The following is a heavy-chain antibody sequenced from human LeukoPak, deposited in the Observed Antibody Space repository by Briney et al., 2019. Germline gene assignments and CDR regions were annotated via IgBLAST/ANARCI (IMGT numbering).Heavy chain of an antibody. V-gene: IGHV4-59*01. CDR3: ARDRPVLRFLEWLPAIKQNYYYYMDV. J-gene: IGHJ6*03. D-gene: IGHD3-3*01. CDR1: GGSISTYY. Sequence: SETLSLTCTVSGGSISTYYWTWIRQPPGKGLEWIGYIYYSGSTNYNPSLKSRVTISVDTSKNQFSLRLSSVNAADTAVYYCARDRPVLRFLEWLPAIKQNYYYYMDVWGKGTTVTVSS. CDR2: IYYSGST.